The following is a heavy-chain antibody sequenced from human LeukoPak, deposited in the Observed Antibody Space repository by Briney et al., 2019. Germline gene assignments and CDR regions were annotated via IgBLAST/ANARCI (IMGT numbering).Heavy chain of an antibody. D-gene: IGHD4-17*01. V-gene: IGHV4-4*07. CDR1: GDSIANTDFY. CDR2: IFFTGTT. CDR3: ARATDYGDFPSRDFHV. Sequence: SETLSLTCTVSGDSIANTDFYWNWIRQPAGKGLEWIGRIFFTGTTHYNPSLNSRVTISVDRTKNQLSLNLTSVTAADSAVYYCARATDYGDFPSRDFHVWGQGTMATVSP. J-gene: IGHJ3*01.